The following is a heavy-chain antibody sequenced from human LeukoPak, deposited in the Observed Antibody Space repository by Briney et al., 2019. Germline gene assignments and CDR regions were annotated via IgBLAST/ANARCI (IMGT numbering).Heavy chain of an antibody. Sequence: PGGSLRLSCAASGFTFSSYGMHWVRQAPGKGLEWVAVIWYDGSNKYYADSVKGRFTISRDNSKNTLYLQMNSLRAEDTAVYYCARESRVRFLEWLLYYWGQGTLVTVSS. J-gene: IGHJ4*02. D-gene: IGHD3-3*01. CDR1: GFTFSSYG. CDR3: ARESRVRFLEWLLYY. CDR2: IWYDGSNK. V-gene: IGHV3-33*01.